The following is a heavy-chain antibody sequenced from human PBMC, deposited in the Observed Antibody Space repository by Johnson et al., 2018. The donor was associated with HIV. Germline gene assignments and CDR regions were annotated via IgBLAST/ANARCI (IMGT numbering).Heavy chain of an antibody. J-gene: IGHJ3*02. V-gene: IGHV3-30*14. CDR1: GFTFSSYA. CDR3: ARSIMGAGPFDI. CDR2: ISYDGNNK. Sequence: QMLLVESGGGVVQPGRSLRLSCAASGFTFSSYAMHWVRQAPGKGLEWVAVISYDGNNKYYADSVKGRFTISRDNSKNTLYLQMNSLRAEDTAVYYCARSIMGAGPFDIWGQGTMVSVSS.